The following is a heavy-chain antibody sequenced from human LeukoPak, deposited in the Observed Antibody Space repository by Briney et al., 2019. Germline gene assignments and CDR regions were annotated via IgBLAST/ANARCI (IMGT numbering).Heavy chain of an antibody. CDR2: IIPIFGTA. D-gene: IGHD3-10*01. CDR3: ARGGFGEFKIWGPVDY. Sequence: SVKVSCKASGGTFSSYAIRWVRQAPGQGLEWMGGIIPIFGTANYAQKFQGRVTITADKSTSTAYMELSSLRSEDTAVYYCARGGFGEFKIWGPVDYWGQGTLVTVSS. V-gene: IGHV1-69*06. J-gene: IGHJ4*02. CDR1: GGTFSSYA.